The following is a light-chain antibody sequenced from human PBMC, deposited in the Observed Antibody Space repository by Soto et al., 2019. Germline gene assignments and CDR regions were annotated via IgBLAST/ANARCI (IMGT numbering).Light chain of an antibody. Sequence: EIVLTQSPGTLSLSPGERATLSCRASQSVSSSYLAWYQQKPGQAPRLLIYGASSRATGIPGRFSGSGSGTDFTLTISRLEPEDFAVYYCQQYCSSPPYTFGQGTKLEIK. V-gene: IGKV3-20*01. CDR3: QQYCSSPPYT. J-gene: IGKJ2*01. CDR1: QSVSSSY. CDR2: GAS.